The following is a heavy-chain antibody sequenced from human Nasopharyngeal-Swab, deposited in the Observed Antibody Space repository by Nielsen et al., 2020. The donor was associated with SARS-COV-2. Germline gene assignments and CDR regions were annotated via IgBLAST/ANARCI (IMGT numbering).Heavy chain of an antibody. D-gene: IGHD2-15*01. CDR1: GYTFTGYY. CDR3: ARVGNSGYCSGGSCYSLNY. Sequence: ASVKVSCKASGYTFTGYYMHWVRQAPGQGLEWMGRINPNSGGTNYAQKFQGRVTMTRDTSISTAYMELSRLRSDDTAVYYCARVGNSGYCSGGSCYSLNYRGQGTLVTVSS. V-gene: IGHV1-2*06. CDR2: INPNSGGT. J-gene: IGHJ4*02.